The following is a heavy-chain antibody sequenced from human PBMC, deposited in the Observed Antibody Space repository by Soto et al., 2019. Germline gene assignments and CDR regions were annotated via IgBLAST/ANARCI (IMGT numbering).Heavy chain of an antibody. Sequence: PSQTLSLTCAISGDSVSSNSAAWNWIKKSPSRGLEWLGRTYYRSKWYNDYAVSVKSRITINPDTSKNQFSLQLNSVTPEDTAVYYCERGGTGYSSSWLDYWGQGTLVTVS. D-gene: IGHD6-13*01. V-gene: IGHV6-1*01. CDR3: ERGGTGYSSSWLDY. J-gene: IGHJ4*02. CDR1: GDSVSSNSAA. CDR2: TYYRSKWYN.